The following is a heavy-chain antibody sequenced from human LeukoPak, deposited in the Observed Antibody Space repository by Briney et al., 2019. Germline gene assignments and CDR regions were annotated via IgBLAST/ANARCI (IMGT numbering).Heavy chain of an antibody. Sequence: SETLSLTCAVYGGSFSGYSWSWMRQPPGKGLEWIGEINHSGSTNYNPSLKSRVTISLDTSKNQFSLKLSSVTAADTAVYYCAGPSRITIFGVVTPPAEPGLNWGQGTLLTVSS. D-gene: IGHD3-3*01. CDR2: INHSGST. V-gene: IGHV4-34*01. J-gene: IGHJ1*01. CDR3: AGPSRITIFGVVTPPAEPGLN. CDR1: GGSFSGYS.